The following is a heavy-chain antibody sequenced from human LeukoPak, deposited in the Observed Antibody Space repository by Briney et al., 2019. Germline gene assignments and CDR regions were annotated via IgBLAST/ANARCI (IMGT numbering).Heavy chain of an antibody. D-gene: IGHD2-8*01. CDR3: ARGQPVLMVYAPRDAFDI. V-gene: IGHV4-34*01. Sequence: SETLSLTCAVYGGSFSGYYWSWIRQPPGKGLEWIGEINHSGSTNYNPSLKSRVTISVDTSKNQFSLKLSSVTAADTAVYYCARGQPVLMVYAPRDAFDIWGQGTMVTVSS. CDR1: GGSFSGYY. CDR2: INHSGST. J-gene: IGHJ3*02.